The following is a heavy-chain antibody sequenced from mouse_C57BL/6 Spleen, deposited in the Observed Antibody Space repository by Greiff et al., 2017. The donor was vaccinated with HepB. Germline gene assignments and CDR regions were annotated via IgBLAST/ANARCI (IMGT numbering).Heavy chain of an antibody. Sequence: QVQLQQSGAELVRPGTSVKMSCKASGYTFTNYWIGGAKQRPGHGLEWIGDIYPGGGYTNYNEKFKGKATLTADKSSSTAYMQFSSLTSEDSAIYYCARSGDYYGSSLFAYWGQGTLVTVSA. J-gene: IGHJ3*01. CDR2: IYPGGGYT. D-gene: IGHD1-1*01. V-gene: IGHV1-63*01. CDR1: GYTFTNYW. CDR3: ARSGDYYGSSLFAY.